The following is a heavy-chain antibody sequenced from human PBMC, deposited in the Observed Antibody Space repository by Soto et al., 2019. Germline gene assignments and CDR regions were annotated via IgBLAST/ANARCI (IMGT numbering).Heavy chain of an antibody. Sequence: QVQLQESGPRLVKPSETLSLTCIVSGGSISNYYWSWIRQPPGKGLEWIGYIYYSGSTNYNPSLQSRVTVSVDTSKNQFSLTLSSVTAADTAVYYCARAVFPATAPFDYWGQGTLVTVSS. V-gene: IGHV4-59*01. CDR2: IYYSGST. J-gene: IGHJ4*02. CDR3: ARAVFPATAPFDY. CDR1: GGSISNYY. D-gene: IGHD2-21*02.